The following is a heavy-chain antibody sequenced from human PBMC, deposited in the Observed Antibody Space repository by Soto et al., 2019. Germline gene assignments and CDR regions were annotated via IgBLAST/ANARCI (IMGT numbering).Heavy chain of an antibody. CDR2: IYPGDSDT. J-gene: IGHJ4*02. CDR1: GYSFGSYW. D-gene: IGHD2-15*01. CDR3: ARYGRQVGRFFDY. V-gene: IGHV5-51*01. Sequence: GESLKISCKGSGYSFGSYWIGGVRQMSGKGLEWMGIIYPGDSDTIYSPSFQGQVTISAEKSISTAYLQWSSLKASDTAMYYCARYGRQVGRFFDYWAQGTLVTVSS.